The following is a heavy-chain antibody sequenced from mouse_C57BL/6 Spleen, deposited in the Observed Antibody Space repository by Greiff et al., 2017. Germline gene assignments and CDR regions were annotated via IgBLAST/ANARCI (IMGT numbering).Heavy chain of an antibody. CDR3: ARDYGSSYNWYFDV. J-gene: IGHJ1*03. D-gene: IGHD1-1*01. CDR2: IYPYNGVS. CDR1: GYSFTGYY. Sequence: EVQLQQSGPELVKPGASVKISCKASGYSFTGYYMHWVKQSHGNILDWIGYIYPYNGVSSSNQKFKGKATLTVDKSSSPAYMELRSLTSEDSAVYYCARDYGSSYNWYFDVWGTGTTVTVSS. V-gene: IGHV1-31*01.